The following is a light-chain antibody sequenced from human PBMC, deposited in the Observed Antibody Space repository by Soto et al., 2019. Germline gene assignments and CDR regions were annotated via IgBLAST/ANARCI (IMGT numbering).Light chain of an antibody. V-gene: IGKV1-33*01. Sequence: DIQMTQSPSSLSEAVGDRVTITCRASQSISSYLNWYQQKPGKAPKLMIYDASNLETGVPSRFSGSGPGTDFTFTISSLQPEDIATYYCQQYDNLPITFGQGTKVDI. CDR3: QQYDNLPIT. CDR2: DAS. CDR1: QSISSY. J-gene: IGKJ1*01.